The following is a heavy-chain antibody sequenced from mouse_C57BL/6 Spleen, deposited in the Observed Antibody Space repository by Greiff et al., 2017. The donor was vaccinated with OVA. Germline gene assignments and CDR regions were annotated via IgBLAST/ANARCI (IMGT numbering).Heavy chain of an antibody. V-gene: IGHV2-6*01. D-gene: IGHD3-3*01. Sequence: VQLVESGPGLVAPSQSLSITCTVSGFSLTSYGVDWVRQSPGKGLEWLGVIWGVGSTNYNSALKSRLSISKDYSKSQVFLKMNSLQTDDTAMYYCASAGQGNAMDYWGQGTSVTVSS. CDR2: IWGVGST. CDR3: ASAGQGNAMDY. J-gene: IGHJ4*01. CDR1: GFSLTSYG.